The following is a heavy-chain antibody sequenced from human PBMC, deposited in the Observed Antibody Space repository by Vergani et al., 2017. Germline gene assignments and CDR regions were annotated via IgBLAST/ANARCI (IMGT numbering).Heavy chain of an antibody. J-gene: IGHJ6*03. D-gene: IGHD3-10*01. CDR2: IPYDGSKK. CDR1: GFTFSSYA. CDR3: ARGSIDSGNVPGLHYMDV. V-gene: IGHV3-30-3*01. Sequence: QVQLVESGGGVVQPGRSLRLSCAASGFTFSSYAMHWVRQAPGKGLEWVAVIPYDGSKKNYADSVKGRFTISRDNSKNTLYLQMNSLRAEDTAVYYCARGSIDSGNVPGLHYMDVWGKGTTVTVSS.